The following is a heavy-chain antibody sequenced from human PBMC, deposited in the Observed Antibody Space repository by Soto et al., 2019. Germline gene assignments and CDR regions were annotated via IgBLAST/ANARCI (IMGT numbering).Heavy chain of an antibody. D-gene: IGHD3-10*01. CDR3: AREADYGSGSYDYYYMDV. CDR1: GYTFTSYD. V-gene: IGHV1-8*01. CDR2: MNPNSGNT. J-gene: IGHJ6*03. Sequence: ASVKVSCKASGYTFTSYDINWVRQATGQGLEWMGWMNPNSGNTGYAQKFQGRVTMTRNTSISTAYMELSSLRSEDTAVYYCAREADYGSGSYDYYYMDVWGKGTTVTVSS.